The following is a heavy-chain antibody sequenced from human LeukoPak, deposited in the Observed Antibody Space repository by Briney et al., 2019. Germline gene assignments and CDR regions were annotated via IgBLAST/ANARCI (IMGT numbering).Heavy chain of an antibody. CDR2: ISGSGGST. D-gene: IGHD5-18*01. Sequence: PGGSLRLSCAASGFTFSSYAMSWVRQAPGKGLEWVSAISGSGGSTYYADSVKGRFTISRDNSKNTLYLQMNSLRAEDTAVYYCAKDLRGYSYGRIFDYWGQGTLVTVSS. CDR1: GFTFSSYA. V-gene: IGHV3-23*01. J-gene: IGHJ4*02. CDR3: AKDLRGYSYGRIFDY.